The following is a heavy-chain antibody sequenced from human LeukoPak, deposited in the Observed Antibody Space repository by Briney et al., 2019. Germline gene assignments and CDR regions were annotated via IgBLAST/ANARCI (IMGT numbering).Heavy chain of an antibody. Sequence: GGSLRLSCAASGFIFSRYWMSWVRQAPGKGLEWVANIKKDGSEKYYVDSVEGRLTISRDNAKNSLYLQMNSQRAEDTGVYCCAREQWELPRGTYYFDYWGQGTLVSVSS. V-gene: IGHV3-7*05. J-gene: IGHJ4*02. D-gene: IGHD1-26*01. CDR1: GFIFSRYW. CDR3: AREQWELPRGTYYFDY. CDR2: IKKDGSEK.